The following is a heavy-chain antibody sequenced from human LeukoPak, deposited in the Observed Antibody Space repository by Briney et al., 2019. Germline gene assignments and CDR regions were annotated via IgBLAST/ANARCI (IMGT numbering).Heavy chain of an antibody. V-gene: IGHV3-30*02. CDR2: IRYDGGNK. J-gene: IGHJ4*02. D-gene: IGHD3-10*01. CDR3: AKDYVAKVRAVNSF. Sequence: PGGSLRLSCAASGFTFSSYGMHWVRQAPGKGLEWVAFIRYDGGNKYYADSVKGRFTISRDNSKNTLYLQMNSLRAEDTAVYYCAKDYVAKVRAVNSFWGQGTLVTVSS. CDR1: GFTFSSYG.